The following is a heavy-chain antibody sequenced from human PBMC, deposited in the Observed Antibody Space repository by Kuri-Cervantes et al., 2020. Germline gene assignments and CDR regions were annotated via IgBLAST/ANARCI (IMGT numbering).Heavy chain of an antibody. D-gene: IGHD6-13*01. CDR3: ARGFRSEQQLTAYGMDV. Sequence: SVKVSCKASGGTFSSYAISWVRQAPGQGLEWMGGIIPIFGTTNYAQKFQGRVTITADESTSTAYMELSSLRSEDTAVYYCARGFRSEQQLTAYGMDVWGQGTTVTVSS. J-gene: IGHJ6*02. CDR2: IIPIFGTT. V-gene: IGHV1-69*13. CDR1: GGTFSSYA.